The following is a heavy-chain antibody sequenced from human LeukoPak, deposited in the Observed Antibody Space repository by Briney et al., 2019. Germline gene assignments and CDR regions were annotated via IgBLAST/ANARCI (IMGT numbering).Heavy chain of an antibody. V-gene: IGHV1-2*02. CDR1: GYTFTGYY. CDR3: ARGRPYGSGSYYGSVPDGFNWFDP. D-gene: IGHD3-10*01. CDR2: INPNSGGT. Sequence: ASVKVSCKASGYTFTGYYMHWVRQAPGQGLEWMGWINPNSGGTNYAQKFQGRVTMTRNTSISTAYMELSSLRSEDTAVYYCARGRPYGSGSYYGSVPDGFNWFDPWGQGTLVTVSS. J-gene: IGHJ5*02.